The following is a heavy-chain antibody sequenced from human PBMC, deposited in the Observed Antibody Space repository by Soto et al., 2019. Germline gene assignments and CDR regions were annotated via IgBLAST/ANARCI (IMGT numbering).Heavy chain of an antibody. Sequence: GGSLRLSCAASGFTFSSYWMHWVRQAPGKGLVWVSRINSDGSSTSYADSVKGRFTISRGNAKNTLYLQMNSLRAEDTAVYYCARDPSGILHPFDYWGQGTLVTVSS. CDR1: GFTFSSYW. CDR3: ARDPSGILHPFDY. D-gene: IGHD1-26*01. CDR2: INSDGSST. J-gene: IGHJ4*02. V-gene: IGHV3-74*01.